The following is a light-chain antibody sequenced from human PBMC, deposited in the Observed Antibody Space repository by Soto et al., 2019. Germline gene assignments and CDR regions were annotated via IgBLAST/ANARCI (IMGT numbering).Light chain of an antibody. CDR3: QQSKSFPLT. J-gene: IGKJ4*01. Sequence: DIQMTQSPSSVSASVGDRVTITCRASQDINSWLTRYQQKPGKAPKVLIYIASRLQPGVPSRFSGRGSGTDFSLTISNLQPEDFATYFCQQSKSFPLTFGGGTKVDIK. V-gene: IGKV1-12*01. CDR2: IAS. CDR1: QDINSW.